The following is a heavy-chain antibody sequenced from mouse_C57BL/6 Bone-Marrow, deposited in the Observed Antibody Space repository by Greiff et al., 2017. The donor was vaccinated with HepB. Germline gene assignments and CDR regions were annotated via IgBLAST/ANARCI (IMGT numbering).Heavy chain of an antibody. CDR2: ISDGGSYT. CDR1: GFTFSSYA. CDR3: ARGGNWEGETWFAY. J-gene: IGHJ3*01. D-gene: IGHD4-1*01. V-gene: IGHV5-4*01. Sequence: DVQLVESGGGLVKPGGSLKLSCAASGFTFSSYAMSWVRQTPEKRLEWVATISDGGSYTYYPDNVKGRFTISRDNAKNTLYLQMSSLKSEDTAMYYCARGGNWEGETWFAYWGQGTLVTVSA.